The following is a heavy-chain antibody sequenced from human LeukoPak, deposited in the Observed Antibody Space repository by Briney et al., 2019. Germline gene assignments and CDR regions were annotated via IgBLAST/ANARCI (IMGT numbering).Heavy chain of an antibody. CDR3: AKAGQWLVPLGYFDY. Sequence: GGSLRLSCAASGFTFSSYAMSWVRQAPGKGLEWVSAISGSGGSTYYADSVKGRFTISRDNSKNTLYLQMNSLRAEDTAVYYCAKAGQWLVPLGYFDYWGQGTLVTVAS. CDR2: ISGSGGST. CDR1: GFTFSSYA. V-gene: IGHV3-23*01. D-gene: IGHD6-19*01. J-gene: IGHJ4*02.